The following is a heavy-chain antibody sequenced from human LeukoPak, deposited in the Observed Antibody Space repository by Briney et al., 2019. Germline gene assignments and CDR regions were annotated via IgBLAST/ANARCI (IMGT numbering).Heavy chain of an antibody. D-gene: IGHD3-10*01. CDR3: ARARDSGTYYTDY. CDR2: IREDGSEK. V-gene: IGHV3-7*02. CDR1: GFTLSNYW. Sequence: GGSLRLSCAASGFTLSNYWMNWVRQAPGKGLEWVANIREDGSEKHYVDSVKGRFTISRDNAKNSLYLQMNSLRAEDTAVYYCARARDSGTYYTDYWGQGTLVTVSS. J-gene: IGHJ4*02.